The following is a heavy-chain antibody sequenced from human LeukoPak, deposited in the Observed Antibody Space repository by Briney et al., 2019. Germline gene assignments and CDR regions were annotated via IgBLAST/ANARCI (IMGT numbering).Heavy chain of an antibody. D-gene: IGHD6-19*01. CDR3: ARARGAVAIDY. Sequence: PSETLSLTCAVYGETFSGFYWSWIRQPPGKGPEWIGDINDSGNTNYNPSLKSRVTLSVDTSKNQFSLRLSSVTAADTAVYFCARARGAVAIDYWGQGTLVTVSS. CDR1: GETFSGFY. CDR2: INDSGNT. V-gene: IGHV4-34*01. J-gene: IGHJ4*02.